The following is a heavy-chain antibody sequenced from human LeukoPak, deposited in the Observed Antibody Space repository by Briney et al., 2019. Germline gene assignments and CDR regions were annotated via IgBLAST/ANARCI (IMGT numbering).Heavy chain of an antibody. Sequence: GGSLRLSCAASGFTFSSYWMHWVRQAPGKGLVWVSRITSDGSSTSYADSVKGRFTISRDNAKNTLYLQMNSLRAEDTAVFYCAREKGGYTSLDYWGQGTLVTVSS. CDR1: GFTFSSYW. CDR3: AREKGGYTSLDY. J-gene: IGHJ4*02. V-gene: IGHV3-74*01. CDR2: ITSDGSST. D-gene: IGHD6-13*01.